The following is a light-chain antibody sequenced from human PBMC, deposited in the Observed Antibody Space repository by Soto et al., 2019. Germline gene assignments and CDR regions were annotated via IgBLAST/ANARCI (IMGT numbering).Light chain of an antibody. CDR2: DAS. CDR1: QSISSW. CDR3: QQYNSYWT. J-gene: IGKJ1*01. Sequence: DIQMTQSPSTLSASVGDRAIITCRASQSISSWLAWYQQKPGKAPKLLIYDASSLESGVPSRFSGSGSGTDFTLTISSLQPDDFATYYCQQYNSYWTFGQGTKVDIK. V-gene: IGKV1-5*01.